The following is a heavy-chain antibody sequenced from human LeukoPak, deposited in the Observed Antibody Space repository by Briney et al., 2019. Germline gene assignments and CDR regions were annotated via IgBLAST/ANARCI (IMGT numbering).Heavy chain of an antibody. V-gene: IGHV3-23*01. CDR3: AKRGYSRGPDYFDY. Sequence: GGSLRLSCAASGFTFRSDAMSWVRQTPGKGLEWVSAISGSAASTSYADSVKCCFTISRDNSKNTLYLKMNSVRAEDTALYYCAKRGYSRGPDYFDYWGQGTPVTDSS. J-gene: IGHJ4*02. CDR2: ISGSAAST. CDR1: GFTFRSDA. D-gene: IGHD5-18*01.